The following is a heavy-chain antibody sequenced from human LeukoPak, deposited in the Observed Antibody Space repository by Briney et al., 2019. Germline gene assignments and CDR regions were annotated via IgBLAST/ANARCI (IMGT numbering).Heavy chain of an antibody. CDR3: AKQYSSGWYWFDP. Sequence: ASVKVSCKASGYTFTSYGISWVRQAPGQGLEWMGWISAYSGNTNYAQKLQGRVTMTTDTSTSTAYMELRSLRSDDTAVYYCAKQYSSGWYWFDPWGQGTLVTVSS. CDR2: ISAYSGNT. V-gene: IGHV1-18*01. J-gene: IGHJ5*02. CDR1: GYTFTSYG. D-gene: IGHD6-19*01.